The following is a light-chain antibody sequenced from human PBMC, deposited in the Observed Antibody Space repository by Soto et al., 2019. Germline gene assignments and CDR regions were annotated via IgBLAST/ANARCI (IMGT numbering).Light chain of an antibody. V-gene: IGKV1-9*01. J-gene: IGKJ4*01. CDR2: AAS. Sequence: DIQLTQSPSFLSASVGDRVTITCRASQGISTYLAWYQQQPGKAPKLLIYAASTLQSGVPSRFSGSGSGTEFTLTISSLQPEDFATYHCQQLNSYPLTFGGGTKVEIK. CDR1: QGISTY. CDR3: QQLNSYPLT.